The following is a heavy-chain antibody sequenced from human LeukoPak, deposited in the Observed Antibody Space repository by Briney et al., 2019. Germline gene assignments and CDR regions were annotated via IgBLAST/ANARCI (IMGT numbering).Heavy chain of an antibody. V-gene: IGHV3-48*03. J-gene: IGHJ4*02. CDR3: ARDYSDTLTGYSPLDY. CDR1: GFTFSSHE. Sequence: GGSLRLSCAASGFTFSSHEMNWVRQAPGKGLEWVSYISSSGSTIYYADSVKGRFTISRDNAKNSLYLQMNSLRAEDTAVYYCARDYSDTLTGYSPLDYWGQGTLVTVSS. D-gene: IGHD3-9*01. CDR2: ISSSGSTI.